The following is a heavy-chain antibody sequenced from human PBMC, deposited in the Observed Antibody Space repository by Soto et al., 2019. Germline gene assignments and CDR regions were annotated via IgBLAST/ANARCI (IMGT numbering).Heavy chain of an antibody. CDR1: GGSISTYY. CDR3: ARHGGSYSFDY. CDR2: NYYSGNG. D-gene: IGHD1-26*01. J-gene: IGHJ4*02. Sequence: QVQLQESGPGLVKHSETLSLICTVSGGSISTYYWSWIRQPPGKGLEWIGYNYYSGNGTYNPSLKSRVTISVDTSKNQFSLKLSSVTAADTALYYCARHGGSYSFDYWGQGTLVTVSS. V-gene: IGHV4-59*01.